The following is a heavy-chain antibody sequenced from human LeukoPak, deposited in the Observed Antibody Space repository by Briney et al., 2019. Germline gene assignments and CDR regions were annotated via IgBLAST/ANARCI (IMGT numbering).Heavy chain of an antibody. D-gene: IGHD6-19*01. CDR2: IKQDGSEK. CDR1: GFTFSSYW. Sequence: GGSLRLSCAASGFTFSSYWMSWVRQAPGKGLEWVANIKQDGSEKYYVDSVKGRFTNSRDNVENSMFLQMNSLRAEDTAVYYCVRDGRSGWHFDYWGQGALATVSS. V-gene: IGHV3-7*01. J-gene: IGHJ4*02. CDR3: VRDGRSGWHFDY.